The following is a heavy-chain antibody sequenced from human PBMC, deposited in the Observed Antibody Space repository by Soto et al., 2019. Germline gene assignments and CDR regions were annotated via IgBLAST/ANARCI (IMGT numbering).Heavy chain of an antibody. CDR2: IIPIFGTA. CDR3: ARSRGVYSSGWYWGEIDY. D-gene: IGHD6-19*01. Sequence: QVQLVQSGAEVKKPGSSVKVSCKASGGTFSSYAIRWVRQAPGQGLEWMGGIIPIFGTANYAQQFQGGGTITADDTTSTAYMELSSLRSEDTAVYYCARSRGVYSSGWYWGEIDYWGQGTLVTVSS. V-gene: IGHV1-69*01. J-gene: IGHJ4*02. CDR1: GGTFSSYA.